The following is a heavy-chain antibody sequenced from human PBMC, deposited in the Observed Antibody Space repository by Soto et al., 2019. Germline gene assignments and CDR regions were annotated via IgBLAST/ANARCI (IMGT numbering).Heavy chain of an antibody. CDR3: ARDFPAYCGGDCYWP. CDR1: GFTFSSYG. J-gene: IGHJ5*02. V-gene: IGHV3-33*01. CDR2: IWYDGSNK. Sequence: QVQLVESGGGVVQPGRSLRLSCAASGFTFSSYGMHWVRQAPGKGLEWVAVIWYDGSNKYYADSVKGRFTISRDNSKNTVYLQMNSLRAEDTAVYYCARDFPAYCGGDCYWPWGQGTLVTVSS. D-gene: IGHD2-21*02.